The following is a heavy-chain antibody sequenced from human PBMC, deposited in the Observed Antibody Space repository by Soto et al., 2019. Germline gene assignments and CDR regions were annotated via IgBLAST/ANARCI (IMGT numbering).Heavy chain of an antibody. Sequence: SETLSLTCTVSGGSVSSGSYYWSWIRQPPGKGLEWIGYIYYSGSTNYNPSLKSRVTISVDTSKNQFSLKLSSVTAADTAVYYCARERSWGSIYYYMDVWGKGTTVTVSS. D-gene: IGHD1-26*01. CDR2: IYYSGST. CDR1: GGSVSSGSYY. CDR3: ARERSWGSIYYYMDV. J-gene: IGHJ6*03. V-gene: IGHV4-61*01.